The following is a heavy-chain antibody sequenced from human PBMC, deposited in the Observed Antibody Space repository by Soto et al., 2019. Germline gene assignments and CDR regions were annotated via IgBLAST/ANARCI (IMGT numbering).Heavy chain of an antibody. V-gene: IGHV3-53*01. CDR2: IYAGTIT. D-gene: IGHD3-22*01. CDR3: ARIPYDNIGTIFDY. CDR1: GITVSSYY. Sequence: EVQLVESGGGLIQPGGSLRLSCAVSGITVSSYYMSWVRQAAGKGLEWVSVIYAGTITYYADSVKGRFTIYRDNSKNTLNLEMNSLRVEDTAVYYCARIPYDNIGTIFDYWGQGTLVTVSS. J-gene: IGHJ4*02.